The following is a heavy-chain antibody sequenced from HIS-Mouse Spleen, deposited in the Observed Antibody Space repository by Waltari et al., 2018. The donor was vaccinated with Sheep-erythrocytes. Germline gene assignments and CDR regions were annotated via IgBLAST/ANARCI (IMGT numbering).Heavy chain of an antibody. J-gene: IGHJ5*02. CDR1: GWSFSGYY. CDR3: ARALSIAARPNWFDP. D-gene: IGHD6-6*01. V-gene: IGHV4-34*01. CDR2: INHSGST. Sequence: QVQLQQWGAGLLKPSEPLSLTCAVYGWSFSGYYWSWIRQPPGKGLEWIGEINHSGSTNYNPSLKSRVTISVDTSKNQFSLKLSSVTAADTAVYYCARALSIAARPNWFDPWGQGTLVTVSS.